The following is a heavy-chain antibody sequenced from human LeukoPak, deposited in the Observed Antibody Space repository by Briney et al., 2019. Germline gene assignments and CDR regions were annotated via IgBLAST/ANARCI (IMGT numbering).Heavy chain of an antibody. Sequence: SETLSLTCTVSGGSISSYYWSWIRQPPGKGLEWIGYIYYSGSTYYNPSLKSRVTISVDTSKNQFSLKLSSVTAADTAVYYCARVPYSSSWSNWFDPWGQGTLVTVSS. CDR2: IYYSGST. CDR1: GGSISSYY. J-gene: IGHJ5*02. CDR3: ARVPYSSSWSNWFDP. D-gene: IGHD6-13*01. V-gene: IGHV4-59*12.